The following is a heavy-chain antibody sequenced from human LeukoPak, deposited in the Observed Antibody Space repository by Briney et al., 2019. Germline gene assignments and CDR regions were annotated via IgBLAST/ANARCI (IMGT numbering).Heavy chain of an antibody. V-gene: IGHV1-46*01. CDR1: GYSSTNYH. D-gene: IGHD2-21*02. CDR3: ATLTGYCGGDCYSAIEY. Sequence: SAKVSCKLSGYSSTNYHMHWVRQAPGQERESLGIIKNTGDTTNYAQKSQGKVTIQEDESTSTAYMELSSLRPEDTAVYYCATLTGYCGGDCYSAIEYWGEGTLVTVSS. J-gene: IGHJ4*02. CDR2: IKNTGDTT.